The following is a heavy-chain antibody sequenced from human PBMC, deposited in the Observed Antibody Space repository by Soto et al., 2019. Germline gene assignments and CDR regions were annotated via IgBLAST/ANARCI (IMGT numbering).Heavy chain of an antibody. CDR1: GFTFDDYA. V-gene: IGHV3-9*01. CDR3: AKDQDGYPNLDFDY. J-gene: IGHJ4*02. CDR2: ISWNSGSI. D-gene: IGHD5-12*01. Sequence: GGSLRLSCAASGFTFDDYAMHWVRQAPGKGLEWVSGISWNSGSIGYADSVKGRFTISRDNAKNSLYLQMNSLRAEDTALYYCAKDQDGYPNLDFDYWGQGTLVTAPQ.